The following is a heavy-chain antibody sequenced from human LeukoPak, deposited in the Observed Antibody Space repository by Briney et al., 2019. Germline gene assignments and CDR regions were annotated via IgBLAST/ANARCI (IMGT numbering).Heavy chain of an antibody. J-gene: IGHJ4*02. Sequence: ASVKVSCKVSGYTLTELSMHWVRQAPGKGLEWMGGFDPEDGETIYAQKFQGRVTMTEDTSTDTAYMELSSRRSEDTAVYYCATAVRYDSSATGDYWGQGTLATVSS. CDR1: GYTLTELS. CDR2: FDPEDGET. D-gene: IGHD3-22*01. V-gene: IGHV1-24*01. CDR3: ATAVRYDSSATGDY.